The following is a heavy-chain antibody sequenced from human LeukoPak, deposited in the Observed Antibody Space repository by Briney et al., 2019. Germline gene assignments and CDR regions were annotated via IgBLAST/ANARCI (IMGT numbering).Heavy chain of an antibody. V-gene: IGHV3-48*01. CDR3: ARDLALKIAAAGPNYYYGMDV. Sequence: GGSLRLSCAASGFTFSTYSMNWVRQAPGKGLEWVSYISSSSSTIYYADSVKGRFTISRDNSKNTLYLQMNSLRAEDTAVYCCARDLALKIAAAGPNYYYGMDVWGQGTTVTVSS. CDR1: GFTFSTYS. D-gene: IGHD6-13*01. J-gene: IGHJ6*02. CDR2: ISSSSSTI.